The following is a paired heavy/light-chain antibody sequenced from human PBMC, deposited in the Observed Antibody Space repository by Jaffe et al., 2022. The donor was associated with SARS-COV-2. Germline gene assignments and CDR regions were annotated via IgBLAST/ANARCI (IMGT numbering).Light chain of an antibody. CDR1: SSDVGGYNY. J-gene: IGLJ1*01. Sequence: QSALTQPASVSGSPGQSITISCTGTSSDVGGYNYVSWYQQHPGKAPKLMIYEVSNRPSGVPDRFSGSKSGNTASLTISGLQAEDEADYYCSSYTSSRLGVFGTGTKVTVL. CDR2: EVS. CDR3: SSYTSSRLGV. V-gene: IGLV2-14*01.
Heavy chain of an antibody. J-gene: IGHJ6*02. CDR3: ARENIVVVAFGLYYYYGMDV. CDR2: IWYDGSNK. CDR1: GFTFSSYG. D-gene: IGHD2-2*01. V-gene: IGHV3-33*01. Sequence: QVQLVESGGGVVQPGRSLRLSCAASGFTFSSYGMHWVRQAPGKGLEWVAVIWYDGSNKYYADSVKGRFTISRDNSKNTLYLQMNSLRAEDTAVYYCARENIVVVAFGLYYYYGMDVWGQGTTVTVSS.